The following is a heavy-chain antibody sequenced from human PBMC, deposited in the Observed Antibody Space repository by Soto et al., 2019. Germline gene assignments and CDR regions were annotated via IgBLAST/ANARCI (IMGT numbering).Heavy chain of an antibody. V-gene: IGHV4-39*01. Sequence: SETLSVTCTVSGGSISSRSYYWGWIRQPPGKGLEWIGSIYYSGSTSYNPSLKSRVTISVDTSKNQFSLKLSSVTAADKAVYNCARAWASHCSSTSCYVNWFDPWGQGNLVTVSS. J-gene: IGHJ5*02. CDR1: GGSISSRSYY. D-gene: IGHD2-2*01. CDR3: ARAWASHCSSTSCYVNWFDP. CDR2: IYYSGST.